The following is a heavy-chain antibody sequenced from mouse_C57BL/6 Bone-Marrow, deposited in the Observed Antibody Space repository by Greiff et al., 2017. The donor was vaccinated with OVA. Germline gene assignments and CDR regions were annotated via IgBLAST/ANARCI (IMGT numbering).Heavy chain of an antibody. CDR2: ISSGGSYT. J-gene: IGHJ2*01. Sequence: EVKLMESGGDLVKPGGSLKLSCAASGFTFSSYGMSWVRQTPDKRLEWVATISSGGSYTYYPDSVKGRFTISRDNAKNTLYLQMSSLKSEDTAMYYCATPYEGYFDYWGQGTTLTVSS. CDR3: ATPYEGYFDY. D-gene: IGHD2-3*01. V-gene: IGHV5-6*01. CDR1: GFTFSSYG.